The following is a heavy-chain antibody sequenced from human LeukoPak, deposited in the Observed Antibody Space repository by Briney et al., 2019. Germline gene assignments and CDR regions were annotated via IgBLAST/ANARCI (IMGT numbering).Heavy chain of an antibody. Sequence: GASVKVSCKASGYSFTNYGISWVRQAPGQGLERMGWISAYNGNTNYAQKLQGRVTMTTDTSTSTAYMELRSLRSDDTAVYYCARNCSGGSCYWWYFDYWGQGTLVTVSS. J-gene: IGHJ4*02. D-gene: IGHD2-15*01. CDR3: ARNCSGGSCYWWYFDY. V-gene: IGHV1-18*01. CDR1: GYSFTNYG. CDR2: ISAYNGNT.